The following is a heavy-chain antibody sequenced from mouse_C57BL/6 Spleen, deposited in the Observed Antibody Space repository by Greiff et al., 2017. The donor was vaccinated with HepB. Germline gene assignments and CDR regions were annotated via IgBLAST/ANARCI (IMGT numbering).Heavy chain of an antibody. CDR1: GYSITSGYY. J-gene: IGHJ2*01. CDR2: ISYDGSN. Sequence: EVKLMESGPGLVKPSQSLSLTCSVTGYSITSGYYWNWIRQFPGNKLEWMGYISYDGSNNYNPSLKNRISITRDTSKNQFFLKLNSVTTEDTATYYCASQYYFDYWGQGTTLTVSS. CDR3: ASQYYFDY. V-gene: IGHV3-6*01.